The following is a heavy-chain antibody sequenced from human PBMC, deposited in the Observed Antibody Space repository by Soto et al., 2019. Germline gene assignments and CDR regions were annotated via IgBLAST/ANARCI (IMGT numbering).Heavy chain of an antibody. J-gene: IGHJ6*02. V-gene: IGHV3-33*01. CDR1: GFTFSSYG. CDR3: ARDGGYSSSWYGGRYYYYYYGMDV. CDR2: IWYDGSNK. D-gene: IGHD6-13*01. Sequence: GGSLTLSCAASGFTFSSYGMHWVRQAPGKGLEWVAVIWYDGSNKYYADSVKGRFTISRDNSKNTLYLQMNSLRAEDTAVYYCARDGGYSSSWYGGRYYYYYYGMDVWGQGTTVTVSS.